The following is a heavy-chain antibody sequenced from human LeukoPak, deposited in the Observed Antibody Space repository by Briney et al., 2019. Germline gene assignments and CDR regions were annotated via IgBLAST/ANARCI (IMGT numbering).Heavy chain of an antibody. V-gene: IGHV6-1*01. Sequence: SQTLSLTCAISGDSVSSNSASRNWVRQSPSRGLEWLGRTYYGSKLYNDYAVSVKSRITINPDTSKNQFSLQLNSVTPEDTAMYYCARTTYSGSFMFDYWGQGTLVTVSS. J-gene: IGHJ4*02. D-gene: IGHD1-26*01. CDR2: TYYGSKLYN. CDR1: GDSVSSNSAS. CDR3: ARTTYSGSFMFDY.